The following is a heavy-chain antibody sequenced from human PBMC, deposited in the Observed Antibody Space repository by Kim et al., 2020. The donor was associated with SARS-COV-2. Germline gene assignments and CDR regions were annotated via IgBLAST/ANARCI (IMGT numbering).Heavy chain of an antibody. CDR3: AKDNSTYDYVWGSYRYFTNAFDI. D-gene: IGHD3-16*02. CDR2: IWYDGSNK. V-gene: IGHV3-33*06. J-gene: IGHJ3*02. Sequence: GGSLRLSCAASGFTFSSYGMHWVRQAPGKGLEWVAVIWYDGSNKYYADSVKGRFTISRDNSKNTLYLQMNSLRAEDTAVYYCAKDNSTYDYVWGSYRYFTNAFDIWGQGTMVTVSS. CDR1: GFTFSSYG.